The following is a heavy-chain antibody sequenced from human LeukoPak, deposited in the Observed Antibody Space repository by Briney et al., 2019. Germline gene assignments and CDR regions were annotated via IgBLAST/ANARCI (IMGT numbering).Heavy chain of an antibody. Sequence: GGSLRLSCAASGFTFSSYSMNWGRQAPGKGLEWVSSISSSSSYIYYADSVKGRFAISRDNAKNSLYLQMNSLRAEDTAVYYRATPIPYYDFWSGSDYWGQGTLVTVSS. D-gene: IGHD3-3*01. J-gene: IGHJ4*02. V-gene: IGHV3-21*01. CDR2: ISSSSSYI. CDR3: ATPIPYYDFWSGSDY. CDR1: GFTFSSYS.